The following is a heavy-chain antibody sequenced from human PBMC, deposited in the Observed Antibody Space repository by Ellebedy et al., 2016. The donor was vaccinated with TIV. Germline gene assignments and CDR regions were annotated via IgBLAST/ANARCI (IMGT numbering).Heavy chain of an antibody. V-gene: IGHV1-69*06. CDR1: GGTFSSYA. CDR3: ARQGVTIFGVVITLNYYYYGMDV. Sequence: SVKVSXXASGGTFSSYAISWVRQAPGQGLEWMGGLIPIFGTANYAQKFQGRVTITADKSTSTAYMELSSLRSEDTAVYYCARQGVTIFGVVITLNYYYYGMDVWGQGTTVTVSS. D-gene: IGHD3-3*01. CDR2: LIPIFGTA. J-gene: IGHJ6*02.